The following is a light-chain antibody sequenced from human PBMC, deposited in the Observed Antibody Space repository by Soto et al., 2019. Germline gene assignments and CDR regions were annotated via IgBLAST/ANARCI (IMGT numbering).Light chain of an antibody. Sequence: EIVMTQSPATLSVSPGERATLSCRASQSVCSNLGCYQQRPGQAPRPLIYGASTRSIGIPPRFSGSGSGTEFTPTISSLQSEDFAVYYCQQYNNWPYTFGRGTKLEIK. J-gene: IGKJ2*01. CDR3: QQYNNWPYT. CDR2: GAS. V-gene: IGKV3-15*01. CDR1: QSVCSN.